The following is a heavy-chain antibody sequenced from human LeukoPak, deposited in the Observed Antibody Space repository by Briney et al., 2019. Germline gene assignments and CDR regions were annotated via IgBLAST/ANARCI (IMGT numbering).Heavy chain of an antibody. Sequence: GGSLRLSCAASGFTFNNYGIHWVRQAPGKGLEWVAVIWYDGSNEYYADSVKGRFTISRDNSKNTLYLQMNSLRAEDTAVYYCARDPGSGYFLWGQGTTVTVSS. J-gene: IGHJ6*02. CDR3: ARDPGSGYFL. CDR1: GFTFNNYG. D-gene: IGHD3-3*01. CDR2: IWYDGSNE. V-gene: IGHV3-33*01.